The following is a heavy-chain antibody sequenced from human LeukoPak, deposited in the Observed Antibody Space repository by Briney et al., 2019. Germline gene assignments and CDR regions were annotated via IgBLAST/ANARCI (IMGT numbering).Heavy chain of an antibody. V-gene: IGHV3-33*01. Sequence: GESLRLSCAASGFTFSSYGMHWVRPAQGEGREWVAVRGYDGINKDYDDPVKGRFAISRCNSKHTLYLQMNSWTAEDTAVYYCARDSGVVVAATTNFDYWGQGTLVTVSS. J-gene: IGHJ4*02. CDR3: ARDSGVVVAATTNFDY. CDR1: GFTFSSYG. CDR2: RGYDGINK. D-gene: IGHD2-15*01.